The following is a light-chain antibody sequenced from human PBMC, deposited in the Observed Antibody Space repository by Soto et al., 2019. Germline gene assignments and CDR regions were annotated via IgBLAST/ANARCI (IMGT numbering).Light chain of an antibody. CDR1: QSLVYSDGNTY. CDR3: MQGTHWPYT. Sequence: DVVMTQSPFSLPVTLGQPASISCTSSQSLVYSDGNTYWKWIQQRPGQSPRRLLYKVSNRDSGVQDRFSGSGSGTDFTLKSSGVEAEDVGVYSRMQGTHWPYTSGQGTELEIK. V-gene: IGKV2-30*01. J-gene: IGKJ2*01. CDR2: KVS.